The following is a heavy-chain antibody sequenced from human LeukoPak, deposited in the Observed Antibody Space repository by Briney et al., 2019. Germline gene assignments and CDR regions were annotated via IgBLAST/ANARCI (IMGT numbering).Heavy chain of an antibody. Sequence: PGGSLRLSCAASGFTFSNYVMLWVRQAPGKGLEWVTLISYDGRIQYSADSVKGRFTISRDNSKNTLSLQMNSLRAEDTAIYYCARTYQPWDAFGVWGQGTLVTVSS. V-gene: IGHV3-30*04. CDR2: ISYDGRIQ. J-gene: IGHJ3*01. CDR1: GFTFSNYV. D-gene: IGHD2-2*01. CDR3: ARTYQPWDAFGV.